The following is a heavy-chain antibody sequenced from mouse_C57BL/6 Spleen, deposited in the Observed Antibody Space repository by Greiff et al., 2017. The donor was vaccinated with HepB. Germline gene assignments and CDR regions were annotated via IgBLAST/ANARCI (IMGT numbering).Heavy chain of an antibody. CDR2: IDPSDSYT. CDR3: ARQFPITTVVAIDY. J-gene: IGHJ2*01. V-gene: IGHV1-69*01. Sequence: QVQLQQPGAELVMPGASVKLSCKASGYTFTSYWMHWVKQRPGQGLEWIGEIDPSDSYTNYNQKFRGKSTLTVDKSSSTAYMQLSSLTSEDSAVYYCARQFPITTVVAIDYWGQGTTLTVSS. D-gene: IGHD1-1*01. CDR1: GYTFTSYW.